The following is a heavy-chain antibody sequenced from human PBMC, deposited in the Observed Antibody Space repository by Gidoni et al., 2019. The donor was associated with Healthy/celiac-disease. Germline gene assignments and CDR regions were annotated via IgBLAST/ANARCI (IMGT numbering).Heavy chain of an antibody. J-gene: IGHJ4*02. CDR2: IIPIFGTA. CDR3: ARGAGDVDYLDY. V-gene: IGHV1-69*01. Sequence: EVKKPGSSVKVSCKASGGTFSSYAISWVRQSPGQGLAWMGGIIPIFGTANYEKKFHGRVTINADESTRTAYMELSSLRSEDMAVYYCARGAGDVDYLDYWGQGTLVTVSS. D-gene: IGHD7-27*01. CDR1: GGTFSSYA.